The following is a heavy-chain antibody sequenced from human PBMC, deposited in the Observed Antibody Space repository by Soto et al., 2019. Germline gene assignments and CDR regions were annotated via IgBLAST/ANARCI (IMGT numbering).Heavy chain of an antibody. J-gene: IGHJ3*02. V-gene: IGHV3-74*01. Sequence: EVQLVESGGGLVQPGGSLRLSCAASGFTFSSYWMHWVRQAPGKGLVWVSRINSDGSSTTYADSVKGRFTISRDNAKNTLDLQMNSLRVDDTAVYHCAKADYRARGAFDIWGQGTMVTVPS. CDR3: AKADYRARGAFDI. CDR1: GFTFSSYW. CDR2: INSDGSST. D-gene: IGHD4-4*01.